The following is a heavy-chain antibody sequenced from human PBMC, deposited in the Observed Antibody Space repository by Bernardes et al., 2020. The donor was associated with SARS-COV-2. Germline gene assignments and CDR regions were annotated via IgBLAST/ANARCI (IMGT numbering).Heavy chain of an antibody. CDR2: IYWDDDK. CDR1: GFSLSTSGVG. V-gene: IGHV2-5*02. CDR3: ARGTPTVSFDY. J-gene: IGHJ4*02. Sequence: SGPTLVKPTQTLTLTCTFSGFSLSTSGVGVGWIRQPPGKALEWLALIYWDDDKRYSPSLKSRLTITKDTSKNQVVLIMTNMDPVDTATYYCARGTPTVSFDYWGQGTLVTVSS. D-gene: IGHD4-17*01.